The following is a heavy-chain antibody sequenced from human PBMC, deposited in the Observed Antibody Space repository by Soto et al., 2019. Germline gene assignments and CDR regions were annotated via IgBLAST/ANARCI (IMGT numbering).Heavy chain of an antibody. CDR1: GYTFTIYY. J-gene: IGHJ4*02. Sequence: QVRLVQSGAEVKKPGASVRVSCKASGYTFTIYYMHWVRQAPGQGLEWMGIINPSGDSTSYAKRFQGIVTMTRDTSTSTVCMDLSSLTSEDTAVYYCTRGRPPDYWGQGTLVTVSS. CDR2: INPSGDST. CDR3: TRGRPPDY. V-gene: IGHV1-46*03.